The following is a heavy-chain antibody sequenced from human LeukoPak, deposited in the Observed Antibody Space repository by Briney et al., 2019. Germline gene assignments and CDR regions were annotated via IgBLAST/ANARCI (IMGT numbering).Heavy chain of an antibody. CDR1: GGSISRGSYY. V-gene: IGHV4-61*02. J-gene: IGHJ5*02. D-gene: IGHD3-10*01. CDR2: IYTSGST. Sequence: KPSETLSLTCTVSGGSISRGSYYWSWIRQPAGKGLEWIGRIYTSGSTNYNPSLKSRVTISVDTSKNQFSLKLSSVTAADTAVYYCARGTFMVRGMNWFDPWGQGTLVTVSS. CDR3: ARGTFMVRGMNWFDP.